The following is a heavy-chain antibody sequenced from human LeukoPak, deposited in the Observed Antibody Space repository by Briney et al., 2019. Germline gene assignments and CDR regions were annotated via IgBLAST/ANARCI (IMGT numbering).Heavy chain of an antibody. V-gene: IGHV5-51*01. CDR3: ARRDTAMVSFDY. CDR1: GYSFTSYW. CDR2: IYPGDSDT. D-gene: IGHD5-18*01. Sequence: LGESLQISCQGSGYSFTSYWIGWVRPVPGKGLEWMGIIYPGDSDTRYSPSFQGQVTISADKSISTAYLQWSSLKASDTAMYYCARRDTAMVSFDYWGQGTLVTVSS. J-gene: IGHJ4*02.